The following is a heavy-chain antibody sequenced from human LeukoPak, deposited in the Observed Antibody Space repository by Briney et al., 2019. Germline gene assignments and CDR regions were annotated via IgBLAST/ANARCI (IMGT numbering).Heavy chain of an antibody. V-gene: IGHV4-39*01. CDR2: IYYSGST. D-gene: IGHD3-10*01. CDR1: GGSISRSRDY. Sequence: PSETLSLTCTVSGGSISRSRDYWGWIRQPPGKGLEWIGSIYYSGSTYYNPSLKSRVTISGDTSKNRFSLKLSSVTAADTAVYYCARPNGSGSYYLSDFYFDYWGQGTLVTVSS. CDR3: ARPNGSGSYYLSDFYFDY. J-gene: IGHJ4*02.